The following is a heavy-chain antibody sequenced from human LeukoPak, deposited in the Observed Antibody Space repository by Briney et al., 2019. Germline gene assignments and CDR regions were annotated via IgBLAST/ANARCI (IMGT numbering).Heavy chain of an antibody. D-gene: IGHD2-21*01. CDR3: ATSHEAKTAPYDL. Sequence: SETLSLTCTVSGASISSYCWSWVRQSPGKGLEWIACIYTNGRSDYNPSLKSRVTMSLDTSKNQLSMELRFLTAADTAVYYCATSHEAKTAPYDLWGQGTLVTVSS. CDR2: IYTNGRS. CDR1: GASISSYC. J-gene: IGHJ4*02. V-gene: IGHV4-4*09.